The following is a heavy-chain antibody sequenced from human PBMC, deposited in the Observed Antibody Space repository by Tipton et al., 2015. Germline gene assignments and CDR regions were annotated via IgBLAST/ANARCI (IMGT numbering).Heavy chain of an antibody. Sequence: QVQLVQSGAEVKMPGAAVKVSCKASGYPFSSFGITWVRQAPGHGLEWMGWISAHNGNTGSAQKFQGRLAMTTDASTSTAYMELRSLTSNDTAVYYCARVTHTASSNWIDPWGQGTLVTVSS. CDR2: ISAHNGNT. D-gene: IGHD6-6*01. V-gene: IGHV1-18*01. J-gene: IGHJ5*02. CDR3: ARVTHTASSNWIDP. CDR1: GYPFSSFG.